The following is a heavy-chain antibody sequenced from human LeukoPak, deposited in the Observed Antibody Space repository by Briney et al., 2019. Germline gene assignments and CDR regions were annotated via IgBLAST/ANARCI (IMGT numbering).Heavy chain of an antibody. D-gene: IGHD4-17*01. CDR2: ISSSSSYI. V-gene: IGHV3-21*01. J-gene: IGHJ5*02. CDR3: TPHYGDYEGDNWFDP. CDR1: GFTFSSYS. Sequence: PGGSLRLSCAASGFTFSSYSMNWVRQAPGKGLEWVSSISSSSSYIYYADSVKGRFTISRDNAKNSLYLQMNSLRAEDTAVYYYTPHYGDYEGDNWFDPWGQGTLVTVSS.